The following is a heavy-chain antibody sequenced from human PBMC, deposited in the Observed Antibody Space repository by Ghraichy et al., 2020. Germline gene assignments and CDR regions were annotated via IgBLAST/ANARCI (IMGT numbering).Heavy chain of an antibody. CDR1: GGSVSRNNG. CDR2: IYNIGLT. Sequence: SQTLSLTCAVSGGSVSRNNGGNWVRQPPGKGLEWSGEIYNIGLTNYKPSLKSRVTISVDKSKNQFSLKLTSMTAADTAVYYCARDRAGTLWGQGTLVTVSS. CDR3: ARDRAGTL. V-gene: IGHV4-4*02. J-gene: IGHJ4*02.